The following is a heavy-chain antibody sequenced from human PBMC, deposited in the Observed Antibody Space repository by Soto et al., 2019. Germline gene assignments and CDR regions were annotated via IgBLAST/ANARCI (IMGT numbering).Heavy chain of an antibody. CDR2: INPNSGGT. CDR3: ARGGSALYYYGSGSYWD. Sequence: ASVKVSCKASGYTFTGYYMHWVRQAPGQGLEWMGWINPNSGGTNYAQKFQGWVTMTRDTSISTAYMELSRLRSDDTAVYYCARGGSALYYYGSGSYWDWGQGTLVTVSS. CDR1: GYTFTGYY. D-gene: IGHD3-10*01. V-gene: IGHV1-2*04. J-gene: IGHJ4*02.